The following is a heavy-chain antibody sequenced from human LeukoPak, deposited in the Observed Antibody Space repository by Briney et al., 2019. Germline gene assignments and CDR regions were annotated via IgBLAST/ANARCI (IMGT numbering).Heavy chain of an antibody. Sequence: SETLSLTCTVSGGSVSSGLNKWSWIRQPPGKELEWNGDISYSGSASYNPSLRSRVTISLDTSTTQFSLTLGSVTAADTAVYYCAREAECSGGSCYSYGWFDPWGQGTQVIVSS. J-gene: IGHJ5*02. CDR3: AREAECSGGSCYSYGWFDP. V-gene: IGHV4-61*01. CDR2: ISYSGSA. D-gene: IGHD2-15*01. CDR1: GGSVSSGLNK.